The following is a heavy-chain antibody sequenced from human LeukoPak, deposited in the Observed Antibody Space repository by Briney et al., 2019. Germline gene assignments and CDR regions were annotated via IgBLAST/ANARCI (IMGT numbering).Heavy chain of an antibody. CDR1: GYTFTGYY. Sequence: ASVKVSCKASGYTFTGYYMHWVRQAPGQGLEWMGWINPNSGGTNYAQKFQGRVTMTRDTSISTAYMELSRLRSDDTAVYYCARAGDSYIETVAFDIWGQGTMVTVSS. CDR2: INPNSGGT. J-gene: IGHJ3*02. CDR3: ARAGDSYIETVAFDI. V-gene: IGHV1-2*02. D-gene: IGHD5-18*01.